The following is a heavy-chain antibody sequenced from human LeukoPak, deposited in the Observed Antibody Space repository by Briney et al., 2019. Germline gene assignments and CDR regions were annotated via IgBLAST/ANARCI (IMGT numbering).Heavy chain of an antibody. J-gene: IGHJ3*02. V-gene: IGHV1-69*05. D-gene: IGHD1-26*01. CDR3: ASTGGATANVFDM. CDR1: GGTFSSYA. CDR2: IIPIFGTA. Sequence: SVKVSCKASGGTFSSYAISWVRQAPGQGLEWMGGIIPIFGTANYAQKFQGRVTITTDESTSTAYMVLSSLRSEDTAVYYCASTGGATANVFDMWAQGTMATVSS.